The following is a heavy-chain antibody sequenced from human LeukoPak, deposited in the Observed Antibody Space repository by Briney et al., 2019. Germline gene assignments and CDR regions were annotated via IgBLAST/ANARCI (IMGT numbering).Heavy chain of an antibody. CDR2: IYSGGNT. J-gene: IGHJ4*02. CDR1: GFTVSSNY. V-gene: IGHV3-53*01. CDR3: AKNTYYYGSGVPDY. Sequence: PGGSLRLSCAASGFTVSSNYMTWVRQAPGKGLEWVSVIYSGGNTYYADSVKGRFTISRDNSKNTLYLQMNSLRAEDTAVYYCAKNTYYYGSGVPDYWGQGTLVTVSS. D-gene: IGHD3-10*01.